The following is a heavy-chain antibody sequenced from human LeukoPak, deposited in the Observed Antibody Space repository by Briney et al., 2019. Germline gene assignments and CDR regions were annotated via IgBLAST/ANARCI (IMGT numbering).Heavy chain of an antibody. Sequence: SETLSLTCTVSGGSISSYYWSWIRQPPGKGLEWIGYIYYSGSTNYNPSLKSRVTISVDTSENQFSLKLSSVTAADTAVYYCASYRPAATWDYRGQGTLVTVSS. V-gene: IGHV4-59*01. D-gene: IGHD2-2*01. CDR3: ASYRPAATWDY. CDR2: IYYSGST. CDR1: GGSISSYY. J-gene: IGHJ4*02.